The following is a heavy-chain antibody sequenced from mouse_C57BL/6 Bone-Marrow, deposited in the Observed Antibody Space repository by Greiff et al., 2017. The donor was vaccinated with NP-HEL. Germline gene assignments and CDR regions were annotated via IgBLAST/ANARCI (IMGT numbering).Heavy chain of an antibody. V-gene: IGHV1-54*01. CDR2: INPGSGGT. CDR3: ARMSITTVVDPFAY. CDR1: GYAFTNYL. J-gene: IGHJ3*01. Sequence: QVHVKQSGAELVRPGTSVKVSCKASGYAFTNYLIEWVKQRPGQGLEWIGVINPGSGGTNYNEKFKGKATLTADKSSSTAYMQLSSLTSEDSAVYFCARMSITTVVDPFAYWGQGTLVTVSA. D-gene: IGHD1-1*01.